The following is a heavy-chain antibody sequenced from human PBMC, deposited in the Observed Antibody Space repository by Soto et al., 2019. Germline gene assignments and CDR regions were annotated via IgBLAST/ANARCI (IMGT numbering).Heavy chain of an antibody. J-gene: IGHJ4*02. D-gene: IGHD6-6*01. CDR1: GGSIDNYEYY. V-gene: IGHV4-30-4*01. CDR3: ARDRSNSPDYFDF. Sequence: PSETLSLTCTVSGGSIDNYEYYWTWIRQPPGKGLEWVGYIYYSGRTNYNPSLNSRLTISLDTSKNQFSLRLTSVSAADTAMYYCARDRSNSPDYFDFWGQGTRVTVSS. CDR2: IYYSGRT.